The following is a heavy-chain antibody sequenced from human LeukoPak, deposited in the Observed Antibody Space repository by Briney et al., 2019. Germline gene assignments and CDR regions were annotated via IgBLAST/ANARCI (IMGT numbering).Heavy chain of an antibody. V-gene: IGHV4-39*01. CDR2: IYYSGST. CDR3: ARPAETGYSYGYGY. CDR1: GGSISSSSYY. J-gene: IGHJ4*02. D-gene: IGHD5-18*01. Sequence: SETLSLTCTVSGGSISSSSYYWGWIRQPPGKGLEWIGSIYYSGSTYYNPSLKSRVTISVDTSKNQFSLKLRSVTAADTAVYYCARPAETGYSYGYGYWGQGTLVTVSS.